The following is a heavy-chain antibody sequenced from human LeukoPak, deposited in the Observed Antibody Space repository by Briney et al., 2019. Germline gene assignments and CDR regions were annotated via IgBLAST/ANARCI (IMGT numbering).Heavy chain of an antibody. CDR1: GGTFSSYA. CDR3: AKAFGLRFLEWGAFDY. J-gene: IGHJ4*02. Sequence: SVKVSCKASGGTFSSYAISWVRQAPGQGLEWMGGIIPIFGTANYAQKFQGRVTITADKSTSTAYMELSRLRSDDTAVYYCAKAFGLRFLEWGAFDYWGQGTLVTVSS. D-gene: IGHD3-3*01. V-gene: IGHV1-69*06. CDR2: IIPIFGTA.